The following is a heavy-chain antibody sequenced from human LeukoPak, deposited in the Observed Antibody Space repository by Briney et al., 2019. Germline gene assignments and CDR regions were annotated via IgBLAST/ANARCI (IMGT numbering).Heavy chain of an antibody. J-gene: IGHJ4*02. CDR2: IYYTGST. CDR1: VGSLDSYY. D-gene: IGHD2-2*01. CDR3: ARVYQSAEYYFDY. Sequence: SETLSLTCTVSVGSLDSYYWSWIREPPGKGLEWIGYIYYTGSTEYHPSLKSRVTISLDTSKNQFSLKLTSVTAADTAVYYCARVYQSAEYYFDYWGQGNLVSVSS. V-gene: IGHV4-59*01.